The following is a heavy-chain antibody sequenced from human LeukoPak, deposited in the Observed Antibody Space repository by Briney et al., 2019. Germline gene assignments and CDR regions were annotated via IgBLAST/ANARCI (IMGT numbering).Heavy chain of an antibody. Sequence: GGSLRLSCAASGFSLEDYTMHWVRQAPGKGLEWVSLINWDASKEYYGDSVKGRFTISRDNSKNSLYLQMNSLRTEDTALYYCTRRAYPLYFFDSWGQGTLVTVSS. CDR3: TRRAYPLYFFDS. CDR2: INWDASKE. V-gene: IGHV3-43*01. J-gene: IGHJ4*02. CDR1: GFSLEDYT.